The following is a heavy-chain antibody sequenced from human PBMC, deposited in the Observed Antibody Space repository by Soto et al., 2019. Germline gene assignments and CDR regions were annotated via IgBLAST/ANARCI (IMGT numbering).Heavy chain of an antibody. CDR1: GGSISSGGYY. D-gene: IGHD3-9*01. CDR2: IYYSGST. J-gene: IGHJ4*02. V-gene: IGHV4-31*03. CDR3: ARGRYFDWLFQWIDY. Sequence: SETLSLTCTVSGGSISSGGYYWSWIRQHPGKGLEWIGYIYYSGSTYYNPSLKSRVTISVDTSKNQFSLELSSVTAADTAVYYCARGRYFDWLFQWIDYWGQGTLVTVSS.